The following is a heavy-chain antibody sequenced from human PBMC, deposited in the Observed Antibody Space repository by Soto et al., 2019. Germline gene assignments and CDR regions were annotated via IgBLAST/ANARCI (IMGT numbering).Heavy chain of an antibody. V-gene: IGHV3-30*03. CDR2: ISYDGSNT. CDR1: GVSFNSYD. D-gene: IGHD2-2*01. Sequence: GVSLRLSCAASGVSFNSYDMHWVRQAPGKGPEWVAIISYDGSNTYYSDSVRGRFTISRDNSKDTLYLQRHSLRSEDTAIYYFARTSRYCSSRERLTWGPEAQLTVFS. CDR3: ARTSRYCSSRERLT. J-gene: IGHJ4*01.